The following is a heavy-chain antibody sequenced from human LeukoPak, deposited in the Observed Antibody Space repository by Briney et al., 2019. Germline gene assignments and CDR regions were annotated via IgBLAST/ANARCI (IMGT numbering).Heavy chain of an antibody. CDR3: AKDRKQLASDY. CDR2: IRYDGSNK. D-gene: IGHD6-6*01. CDR1: GFTFSSYG. Sequence: PGGSLRLSCAASGFTFSSYGMHWVRQAPGKGLEWVTFIRYDGSNKDYADSVKGRFTISRDNSKNTLYLQMNSLRAEDTAVYYCAKDRKQLASDYWGQGTLVTVSS. V-gene: IGHV3-30*02. J-gene: IGHJ4*02.